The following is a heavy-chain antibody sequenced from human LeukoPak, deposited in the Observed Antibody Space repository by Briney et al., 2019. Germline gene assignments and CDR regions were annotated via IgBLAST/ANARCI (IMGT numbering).Heavy chain of an antibody. Sequence: GGSLRLSCAASGFTFSSYAMHWVRQAPGEGLEWVAVISYDGSNKYYADSVKGRFTISRENSKNTLDLQLNSLRAEDTAVYYCARAGRYCSGGSCYSSPNWLDPWGQGTLVTVSS. J-gene: IGHJ5*02. D-gene: IGHD2-15*01. CDR2: ISYDGSNK. CDR1: GFTFSSYA. CDR3: ARAGRYCSGGSCYSSPNWLDP. V-gene: IGHV3-30*04.